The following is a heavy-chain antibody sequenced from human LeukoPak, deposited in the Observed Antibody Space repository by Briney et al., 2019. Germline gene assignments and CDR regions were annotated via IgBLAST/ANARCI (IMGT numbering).Heavy chain of an antibody. D-gene: IGHD3-10*01. CDR1: GFTFSSYW. CDR2: INSDGSST. J-gene: IGHJ6*03. CDR3: ARDSRLLWFGELFAHSYYCYYMDV. V-gene: IGHV3-74*01. Sequence: PGGSLRLSCAASGFTFSSYWMHWVRQAPGKGLVWVSRINSDGSSTSYADSVKGRFTISRDNAKNTLYLQMNSLRAEDTAVYYCARDSRLLWFGELFAHSYYCYYMDVWGKGTTVTISS.